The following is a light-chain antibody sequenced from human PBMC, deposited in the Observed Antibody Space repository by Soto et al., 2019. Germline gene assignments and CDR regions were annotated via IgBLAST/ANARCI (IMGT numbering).Light chain of an antibody. V-gene: IGLV2-14*01. Sequence: QSVLTQPASVSGSPGQSITISCTGTSSDVGGYNFVSWYQQHPGKAPKLMIYEVNNRPSGVSNRFSGSKSGNTASLTISGLQAEDAADYYCSSWTTSTTQVLGGGTQLTVL. CDR2: EVN. CDR1: SSDVGGYNF. J-gene: IGLJ3*02. CDR3: SSWTTSTTQV.